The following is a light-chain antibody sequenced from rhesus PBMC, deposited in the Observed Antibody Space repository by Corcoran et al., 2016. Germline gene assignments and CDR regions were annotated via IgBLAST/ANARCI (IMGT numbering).Light chain of an antibody. CDR2: RIS. Sequence: DVGMTQSPLSLSVTPGQPASISCRSSLSLEHSDGKTYLNWFQQKPGQPPRRLIYRISKWDSGGPGRFSGTGAGTAFTLEIIRVEAKGVRIYYCEQGPHVPFTFGPGTKLHIK. CDR3: EQGPHVPFT. V-gene: IGKV2S8*01. CDR1: LSLEHSDGKTY. J-gene: IGKJ3*01.